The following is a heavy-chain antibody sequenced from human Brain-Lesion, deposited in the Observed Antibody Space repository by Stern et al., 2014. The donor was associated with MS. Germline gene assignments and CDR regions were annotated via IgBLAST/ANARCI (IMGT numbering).Heavy chain of an antibody. CDR1: GGSISSGGYY. J-gene: IGHJ6*02. D-gene: IGHD2-2*01. CDR3: ARGRVVPGFQYYATDV. V-gene: IGHV4-61*02. Sequence: QVQLGQSGPGLVKPSQTLSLSCTVSGGSISSGGYYWSWIRQPAGKGLEWIGRIFNSGSTRYKPSLKSRVTISIDTPKNQFSLRLNSMTAADTAVYYCARGRVVPGFQYYATDVWGQGTTVIVSS. CDR2: IFNSGST.